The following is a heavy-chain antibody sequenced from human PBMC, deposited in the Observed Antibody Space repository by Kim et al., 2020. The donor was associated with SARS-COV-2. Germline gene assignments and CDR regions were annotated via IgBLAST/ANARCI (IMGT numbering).Heavy chain of an antibody. CDR1: GFIFRNYG. D-gene: IGHD6-13*01. CDR2: IWYDGSQR. Sequence: GSLRLSCAPSGFIFRNYGMHWVRQAPGKGLEWVATIWYDGSQRYYADSVKGRFTISRDNSKNTLFLQINSLTAEDTAVYHCARGATSSWDIDYWGPGTLVTVSA. J-gene: IGHJ4*02. CDR3: ARGATSSWDIDY. V-gene: IGHV3-33*01.